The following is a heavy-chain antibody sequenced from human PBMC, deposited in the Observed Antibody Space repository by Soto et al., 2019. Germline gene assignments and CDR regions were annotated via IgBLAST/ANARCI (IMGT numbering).Heavy chain of an antibody. CDR3: ARLSRSSYYYGMDV. V-gene: IGHV4-59*01. J-gene: IGHJ6*02. CDR2: IYYSGST. Sequence: SETLSLTCTVSGDSISIYYWNWIRQPPGKELEWIGYIYYSGSTSTRYNPSLKSRVTMSVDTSKNQLSLNLSSVTAADTAVYYCARLSRSSYYYGMDVWGQGTTVTVSS. CDR1: GDSISIYY. D-gene: IGHD6-13*01.